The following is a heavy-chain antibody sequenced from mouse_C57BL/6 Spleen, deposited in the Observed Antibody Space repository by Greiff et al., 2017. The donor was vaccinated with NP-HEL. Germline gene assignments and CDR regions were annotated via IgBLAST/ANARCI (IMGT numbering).Heavy chain of an antibody. J-gene: IGHJ3*01. CDR2: INPYNGDT. Sequence: EVQLQESGPALVKPGDSVKISCKASGYSFTGYFMNWVMQSHGKSLEWIGRINPYNGDTFYNQKFKGKATLTVDKSSSTAHMELRSLTSEDSAVYYCARYYYGSSGGFAYWGQGTLVTVSA. V-gene: IGHV1-20*01. D-gene: IGHD1-1*01. CDR1: GYSFTGYF. CDR3: ARYYYGSSGGFAY.